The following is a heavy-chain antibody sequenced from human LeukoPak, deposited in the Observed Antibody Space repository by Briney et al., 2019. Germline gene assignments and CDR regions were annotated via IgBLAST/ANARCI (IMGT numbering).Heavy chain of an antibody. J-gene: IGHJ2*01. CDR2: IYHSGST. V-gene: IGHV4-30-2*01. CDR1: GGSISSGGYY. CDR3: ARAPDILTGYYSPGARWYFDL. D-gene: IGHD3-9*01. Sequence: SQTLSLTCTVSGGSISSGGYYWSWIRQPPGKGLEWIGYIYHSGSTYYNPSLKSRVTISVDTSKNQFSLKLSSVTAADTAVYYCARAPDILTGYYSPGARWYFDLWGRGTLVTVSS.